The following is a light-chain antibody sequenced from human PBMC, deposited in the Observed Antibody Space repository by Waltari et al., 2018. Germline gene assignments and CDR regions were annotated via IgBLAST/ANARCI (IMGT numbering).Light chain of an antibody. CDR1: QSVLYSSNNNNY. J-gene: IGKJ1*01. CDR2: WAS. Sequence: DIVMTQSPDSLAVSLGERATINCKSSQSVLYSSNNNNYLAWYQQKPGQPPKLLIYWASTRESVVPDRFSGSGSGTDFTLTISSLQAEDVAVYYCQQYYSSPWTFGQGTKVEIK. CDR3: QQYYSSPWT. V-gene: IGKV4-1*01.